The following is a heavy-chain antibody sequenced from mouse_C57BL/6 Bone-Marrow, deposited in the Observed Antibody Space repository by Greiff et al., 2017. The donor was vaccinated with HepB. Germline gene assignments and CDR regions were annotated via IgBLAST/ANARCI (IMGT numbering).Heavy chain of an antibody. Sequence: QVQLQQPGAELVMPGASVKLSCKASGYTFTSYWMHWVKQRPGQGLEWIGEIDPSDSYTNYNQKFKGKSTLTVDKSSSTAYMQLSSLTSEDSAVYCCARYWDYWYFDVWGTGTTVTVSS. D-gene: IGHD4-1*01. CDR3: ARYWDYWYFDV. J-gene: IGHJ1*03. CDR1: GYTFTSYW. CDR2: IDPSDSYT. V-gene: IGHV1-69*01.